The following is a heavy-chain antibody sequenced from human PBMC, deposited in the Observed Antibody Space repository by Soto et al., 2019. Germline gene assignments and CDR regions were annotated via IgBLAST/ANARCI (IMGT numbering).Heavy chain of an antibody. CDR1: GDSLSGGDYY. J-gene: IGHJ4*02. V-gene: IGHV4-30-4*08. CDR2: IYYTGFT. Sequence: TLSLTCTVSGDSLSGGDYYWSWIRQPPGKGLEWIGDIYYTGFTFYNPSLKSRLTISLDSSKNQFSLGLNSVTAADTAVYFCARAYRINGWSDYFFDYWGQGTLVTVSS. CDR3: ARAYRINGWSDYFFDY. D-gene: IGHD6-19*01.